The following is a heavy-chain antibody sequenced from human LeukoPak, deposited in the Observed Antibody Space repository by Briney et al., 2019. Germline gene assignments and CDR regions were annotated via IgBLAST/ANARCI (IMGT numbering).Heavy chain of an antibody. CDR3: ARVGGSHAMLGAFDI. D-gene: IGHD1-26*01. V-gene: IGHV3-21*01. CDR1: GFTFSSYS. J-gene: IGHJ3*02. CDR2: ISSSSSYI. Sequence: GGSLRLSCAASGFTFSSYSMNWVRQAPGKGLEWVSSISSSSSYIYYADSVKGRFTISRDNAKNSLYLQMNSLRAEDTAAYYCARVGGSHAMLGAFDIWGQGTMVTVSS.